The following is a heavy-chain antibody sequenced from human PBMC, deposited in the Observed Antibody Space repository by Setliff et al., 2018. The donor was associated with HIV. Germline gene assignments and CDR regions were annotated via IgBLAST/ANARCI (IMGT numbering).Heavy chain of an antibody. D-gene: IGHD3-10*01. J-gene: IGHJ4*02. CDR1: GFTLSSYA. V-gene: IGHV3-23*01. CDR2: ISGSEAAI. Sequence: GGSLRLSCAASGFTLSSYAMSWVRQAPGKGLEWVSSISGSEAAIYCADSVKGRFTISKDNSKNTLYLQMNSLRAEDTAVYYCAKKTAAYTSGSWLHYWGQGTLVTVSS. CDR3: AKKTAAYTSGSWLHY.